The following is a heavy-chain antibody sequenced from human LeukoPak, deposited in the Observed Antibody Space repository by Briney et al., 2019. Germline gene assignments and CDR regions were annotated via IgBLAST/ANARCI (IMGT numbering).Heavy chain of an antibody. CDR1: GFTFSGSA. CDR2: IRSKANSYAT. D-gene: IGHD6-13*01. Sequence: GGSLKLSCAASGFTFSGSAMHGVRQASGKGLEWVGRIRSKANSYATAYAASVKGRFTISRDDSKNTAYLQMNSLKTEDTAVYYCTSRGPIAAAPDYWGQGTLVTVSS. CDR3: TSRGPIAAAPDY. V-gene: IGHV3-73*01. J-gene: IGHJ4*02.